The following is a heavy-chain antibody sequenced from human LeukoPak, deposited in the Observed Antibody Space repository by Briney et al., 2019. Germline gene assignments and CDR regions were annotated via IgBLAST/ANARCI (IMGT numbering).Heavy chain of an antibody. J-gene: IGHJ5*02. Sequence: GGSLRLSCRGSGFTFSSYDMSWVRQAPGKGLEWVSSISGDAVSKYYAESVRGRFTISRDNSKDTLYLQVNSLRAEDTALYFCTKDRHSSGWPNWFDPWGQGSLVIVSS. V-gene: IGHV3-23*01. CDR1: GFTFSSYD. D-gene: IGHD6-19*01. CDR2: ISGDAVSK. CDR3: TKDRHSSGWPNWFDP.